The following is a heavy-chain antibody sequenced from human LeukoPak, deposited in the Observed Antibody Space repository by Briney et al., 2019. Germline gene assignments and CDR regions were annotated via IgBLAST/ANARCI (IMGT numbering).Heavy chain of an antibody. Sequence: SETLSLTCTVSGGSISSGDYYWSWLRQPPGKGLEWIGYIYYSGSTYYNPSLKSRVTISVDTSKNQFSLKLSSVTAADTAVYYCARDFIRGYATRVFDIWGQGTMVTVSS. D-gene: IGHD2-2*01. CDR1: GGSISSGDYY. V-gene: IGHV4-30-4*01. CDR2: IYYSGST. J-gene: IGHJ3*02. CDR3: ARDFIRGYATRVFDI.